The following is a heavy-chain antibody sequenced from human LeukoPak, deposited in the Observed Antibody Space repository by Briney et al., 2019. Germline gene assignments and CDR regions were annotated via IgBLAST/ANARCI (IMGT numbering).Heavy chain of an antibody. CDR2: IWYDGSNK. CDR3: AKCPRSVCPICYFDY. CDR1: GFTFSSYG. V-gene: IGHV3-33*06. Sequence: PGRSLRLSCAASGFTFSSYGMHWVRQAPGKGLEWVAVIWYDGSNKYYADSVKGRFTISRDNSKNTLYLQMNSLRAEDTAVYYWAKCPRSVCPICYFDYWGQGTLVTVSS. D-gene: IGHD2-8*01. J-gene: IGHJ4*02.